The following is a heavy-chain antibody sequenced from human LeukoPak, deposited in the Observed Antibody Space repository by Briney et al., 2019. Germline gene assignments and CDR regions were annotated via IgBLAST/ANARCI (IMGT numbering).Heavy chain of an antibody. D-gene: IGHD2-21*02. Sequence: NPGGSLRLSCAASGFTFSSYAMHWVRQAPGKGLEWVAVISYDGSNKYYADSVKGRFTISRDNSKNTLYLQMNSLRAEDTAVYYCAREKVTNTNDYWGQGTLVTVSS. CDR2: ISYDGSNK. V-gene: IGHV3-30*04. CDR1: GFTFSSYA. J-gene: IGHJ4*02. CDR3: AREKVTNTNDY.